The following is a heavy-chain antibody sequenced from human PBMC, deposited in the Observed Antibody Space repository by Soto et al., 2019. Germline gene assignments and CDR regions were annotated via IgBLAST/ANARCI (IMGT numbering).Heavy chain of an antibody. CDR2: VSFDGKVT. J-gene: IGHJ4*02. CDR1: GFTFSSYG. V-gene: IGHV3-30*19. D-gene: IGHD2-21*02. Sequence: PGGSLRLSCAAPGFTFSSYGMHWVRQAPGKGLEWVAFVSFDGKVTYYADSVKGRFTVSRDNSKNTIYLQVNGLRAEDTAVYYCAREPYGDSQYFDYWGQGTPVTVSS. CDR3: AREPYGDSQYFDY.